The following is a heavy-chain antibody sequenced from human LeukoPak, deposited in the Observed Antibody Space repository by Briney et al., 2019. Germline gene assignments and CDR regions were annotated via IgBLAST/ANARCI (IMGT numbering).Heavy chain of an antibody. Sequence: PGGSLRLSCATSGFTVSSNYMSWVRQAPGKGLEWVSVIYSGGRTYYADSVKGRFTISRDNAKNTLYLQMDSLRAEDTAVYYCARCRLSEDSSSRYAYWGQGALVTVSS. D-gene: IGHD2-15*01. V-gene: IGHV3-53*01. CDR3: ARCRLSEDSSSRYAY. CDR1: GFTVSSNY. CDR2: IYSGGRT. J-gene: IGHJ4*02.